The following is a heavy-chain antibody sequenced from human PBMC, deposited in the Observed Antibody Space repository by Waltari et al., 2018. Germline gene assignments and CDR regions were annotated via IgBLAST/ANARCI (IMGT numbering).Heavy chain of an antibody. J-gene: IGHJ4*02. CDR3: ARDRGRGIYLDA. Sequence: SGDWWSWVRQSPEKGLEWIGQIQRSGRTHYNPSFESRVSISIDTSNNQFSLKVTSTTAADTAMYYCARDRGRGIYLDAWGRGTLVTVSA. CDR1: SGDW. V-gene: IGHV4-4*02. CDR2: IQRSGRT. D-gene: IGHD2-15*01.